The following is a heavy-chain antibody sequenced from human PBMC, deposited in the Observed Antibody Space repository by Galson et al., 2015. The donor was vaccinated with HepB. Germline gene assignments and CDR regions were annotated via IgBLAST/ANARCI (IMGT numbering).Heavy chain of an antibody. D-gene: IGHD1-26*01. Sequence: SLRLSCAASGFNFRSHVMTWVRQAPGKGLEWVSSLSGSGAITYYADSVKGRFTISRGNSQNRIFLHMNRLRAEDTALYYCAKDSVSGTYVPTYSDSWGQGTLVTVSS. CDR1: GFNFRSHV. J-gene: IGHJ4*02. CDR2: LSGSGAIT. CDR3: AKDSVSGTYVPTYSDS. V-gene: IGHV3-23*01.